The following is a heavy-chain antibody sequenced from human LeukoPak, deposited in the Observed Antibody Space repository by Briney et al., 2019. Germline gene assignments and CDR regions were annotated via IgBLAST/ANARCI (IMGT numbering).Heavy chain of an antibody. Sequence: PSETLSLTCTVSGGSISSGGYYWSWIRQHPGKGLEWIGYIQYGGSTYYNPSLKSRVTISVDTSKNQFSLKLSSVTAADTAVYYCARGASSSWNLDCWGQGTLVTVSS. D-gene: IGHD6-13*01. V-gene: IGHV4-31*03. CDR2: IQYGGST. J-gene: IGHJ4*02. CDR3: ARGASSSWNLDC. CDR1: GGSISSGGYY.